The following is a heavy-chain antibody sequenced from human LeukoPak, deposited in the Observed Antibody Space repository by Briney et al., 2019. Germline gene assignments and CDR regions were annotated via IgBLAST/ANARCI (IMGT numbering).Heavy chain of an antibody. CDR3: ARLNTGWIQLWSFDY. Sequence: KCGESLKISCKGSGYSFTSYWIGWVRQMPGKGLEWMGIIYPGDSDTRYSPSFQGQVTISADKSISTAYLQWSSLKASDTAMYYCARLNTGWIQLWSFDYWSQGTLVTVSS. CDR1: GYSFTSYW. CDR2: IYPGDSDT. D-gene: IGHD5-18*01. J-gene: IGHJ4*02. V-gene: IGHV5-51*01.